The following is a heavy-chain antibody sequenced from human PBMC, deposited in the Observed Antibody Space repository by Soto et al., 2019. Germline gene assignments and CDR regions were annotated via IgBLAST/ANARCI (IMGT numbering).Heavy chain of an antibody. CDR2: IYYSGST. J-gene: IGHJ4*02. CDR1: GGSISSSSYY. D-gene: IGHD6-13*01. CDR3: ARQDSSSWYNDY. Sequence: SETLSLTCTVSGGSISSSSYYWGWIRQPPGKGLEWIGSIYYSGSTYYNPSLKSRVTISVDTSKNQFSLKLSSVTAADTAVYYCARQDSSSWYNDYWGQGTLVTVS. V-gene: IGHV4-39*01.